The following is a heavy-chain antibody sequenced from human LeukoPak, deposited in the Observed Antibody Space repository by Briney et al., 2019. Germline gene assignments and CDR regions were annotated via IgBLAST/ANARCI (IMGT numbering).Heavy chain of an antibody. V-gene: IGHV3-9*03. CDR2: ISWNSGSI. CDR1: GFTFDDYA. J-gene: IGHJ4*02. CDR3: AKSSGYSSSWYLDY. Sequence: HPGGSLRLSCAASGFTFDDYAMHWVRQAPGKGLEWVSGISWNSGSIGYADSVKGRFTISRDNAKNSLYLQMNSLRAEDMALYYCAKSSGYSSSWYLDYWGQGTLVTVSS. D-gene: IGHD6-13*01.